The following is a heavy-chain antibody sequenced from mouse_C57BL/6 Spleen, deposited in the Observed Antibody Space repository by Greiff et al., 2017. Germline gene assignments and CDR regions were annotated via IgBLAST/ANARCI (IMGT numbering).Heavy chain of an antibody. J-gene: IGHJ1*03. CDR1: GFNIKNTY. CDR2: IDPANGNT. D-gene: IGHD2-3*01. CDR3: ARSYDGYHWYFDV. V-gene: IGHV14-3*01. Sequence: EVKLVESVAELVRPGASVKLSCTASGFNIKNTYMHWVKQRPEQGLEWIGRIDPANGNTKYAPKFQGKATITADTSSNTAYLQLSSLTSEDTAIYYCARSYDGYHWYFDVWGTGTTVTVSS.